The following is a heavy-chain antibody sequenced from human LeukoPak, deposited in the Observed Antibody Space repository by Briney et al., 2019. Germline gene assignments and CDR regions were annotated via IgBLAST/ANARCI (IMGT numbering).Heavy chain of an antibody. CDR2: ISSSSSYI. Sequence: SPRLSCAAAGFTVGSYRMNLDPQAPGYGLDWVSSISSSSSYIYYADSVKGRFTISRDNAKNSLYLQMNSLRAEDTAVYYCARDTLLEWLLPCGMDVWGQGTTVTVSS. D-gene: IGHD3-3*01. J-gene: IGHJ6*02. CDR3: ARDTLLEWLLPCGMDV. V-gene: IGHV3-21*01. CDR1: GFTVGSYR.